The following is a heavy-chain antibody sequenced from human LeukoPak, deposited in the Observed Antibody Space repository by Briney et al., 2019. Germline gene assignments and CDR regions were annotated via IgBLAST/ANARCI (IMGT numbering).Heavy chain of an antibody. CDR3: ARGGHYYSYSMDV. V-gene: IGHV1-2*02. CDR2: INPDSGGT. CDR1: GYSFTDYY. J-gene: IGHJ6*03. Sequence: GASVKVSCKSSGYSFTDYYMHWVGQAPGQGLESMGWINPDSGGTNYPQKFQGRVTMTRDTSISTAYMELSRLRSDDTAVYYCARGGHYYSYSMDVWGKGTTVTVSS.